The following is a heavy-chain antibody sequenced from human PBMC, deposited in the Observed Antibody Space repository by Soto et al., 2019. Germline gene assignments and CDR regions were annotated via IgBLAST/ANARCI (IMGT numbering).Heavy chain of an antibody. CDR3: ARGSDFIYYYGMDV. CDR2: IFYTGST. J-gene: IGHJ6*02. V-gene: IGHV4-59*01. CDR1: GGSISSDF. Sequence: QVQLQESGPGLVKPSETLSLTCTVSGGSISSDFWSWIRQPPGKGLEWIGYIFYTGSTNYNPSLMSRVNISVDTSKNQFSLEVRSVIAADTAVYYCARGSDFIYYYGMDVWGQGTTVTVSS. D-gene: IGHD5-12*01.